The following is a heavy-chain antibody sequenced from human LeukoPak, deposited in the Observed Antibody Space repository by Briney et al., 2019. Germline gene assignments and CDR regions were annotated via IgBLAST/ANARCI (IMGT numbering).Heavy chain of an antibody. D-gene: IGHD3-16*01. CDR3: ARGLAVGAFDI. Sequence: PSETLSLTCTVSGGSISSYYWSWIRQPPGKGLEWIGYIYYSGSTNYNPSLKSRVTISVDTSKNQFSLKLSSVTAADTAVYYCARGLAVGAFDIWGQGTMVTVSS. J-gene: IGHJ3*02. V-gene: IGHV4-59*01. CDR1: GGSISSYY. CDR2: IYYSGST.